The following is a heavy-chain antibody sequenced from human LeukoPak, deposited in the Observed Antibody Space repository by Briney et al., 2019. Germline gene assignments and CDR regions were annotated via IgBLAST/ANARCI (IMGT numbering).Heavy chain of an antibody. J-gene: IGHJ4*02. CDR1: GFTFSTYW. CDR3: GRDSFETDIDY. Sequence: GGSLRLSCAASGFTFSTYWMSWVRQAPGKGLEWVANIKEDGSETYYVDSLRGRFTISRDNLKNSLYLQINSLRAEDTAVYYCGRDSFETDIDYWGQGTLVTVSS. CDR2: IKEDGSET. V-gene: IGHV3-7*01. D-gene: IGHD1-14*01.